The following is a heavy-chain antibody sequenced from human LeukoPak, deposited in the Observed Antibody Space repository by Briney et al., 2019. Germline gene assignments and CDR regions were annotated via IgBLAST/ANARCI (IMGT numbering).Heavy chain of an antibody. CDR2: MNPKTGNT. CDR3: ARDQQLVYFDY. V-gene: IGHV1-8*01. Sequence: ASVKVSCKASGYTFTNFDINWVRQATGQGLEWMGWMNPKTGNTGSAQKFQGRVTITGNTSISTVYMELSSLRSEDTAVYYCARDQQLVYFDYWGQGTLVTVSS. CDR1: GYTFTNFD. D-gene: IGHD6-13*01. J-gene: IGHJ4*02.